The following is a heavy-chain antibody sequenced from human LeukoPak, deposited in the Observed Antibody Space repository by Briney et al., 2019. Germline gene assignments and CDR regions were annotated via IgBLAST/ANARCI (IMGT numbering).Heavy chain of an antibody. CDR3: ARGPRPRYCSGGSCSYRGYYYGMDV. CDR1: GGSFSGYY. V-gene: IGHV4-34*01. CDR2: INHSGST. D-gene: IGHD2-15*01. J-gene: IGHJ6*02. Sequence: PSGTLSPTCAVYGGSFSGYYWSWIRQPPGKGLEWIGEINHSGSTNYNPSLKSRVTISVDTSKNQFSLKLSSVTAADTAVYYCARGPRPRYCSGGSCSYRGYYYGMDVWGQGTTVTVSS.